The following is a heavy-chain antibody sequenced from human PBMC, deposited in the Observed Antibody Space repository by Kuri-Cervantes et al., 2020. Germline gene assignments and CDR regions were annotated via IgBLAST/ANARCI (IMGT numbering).Heavy chain of an antibody. D-gene: IGHD6-6*01. J-gene: IGHJ5*02. V-gene: IGHV3-30*14. CDR1: GFTFSSYA. Sequence: GESLKISCAASGFTFSSYAMHWVRQAPGKGLEWVAVISYDGSNKYYADSVKGRFTISRDNSKNTLYLQMNSLRAEDTAVYYCARGRPLLYSSSPGHNWFDPWGQGTLVTVSS. CDR3: ARGRPLLYSSSPGHNWFDP. CDR2: ISYDGSNK.